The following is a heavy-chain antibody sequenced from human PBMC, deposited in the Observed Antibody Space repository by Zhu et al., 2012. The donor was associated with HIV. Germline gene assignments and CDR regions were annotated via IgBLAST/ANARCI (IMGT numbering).Heavy chain of an antibody. CDR1: GYSISSGYY. D-gene: IGHD6-13*01. J-gene: IGHJ3*02. CDR3: ARDIAAAQRGFDI. Sequence: QVQLQESGPGLVKPSETLSLTCAVSGYSISSGYYWGWIRQPPGKGLEWIGSIYHSGSTYYNPSLKSRVTISVDTSKNQFSLKLSSVTAADTAVYYCARDIAAAQRGFDIWGQGAMVTVSS. V-gene: IGHV4-38-2*01. CDR2: IYHSGST.